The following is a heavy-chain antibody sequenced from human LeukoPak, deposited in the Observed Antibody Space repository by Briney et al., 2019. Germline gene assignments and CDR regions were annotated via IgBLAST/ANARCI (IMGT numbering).Heavy chain of an antibody. CDR1: GFTFSSYW. D-gene: IGHD2-2*02. CDR2: INSDGSST. Sequence: QPGGSLRLSCAASGFTFSSYWMHWVRQGPGKGLVLVSRINSDGSSTIYADSVKGRFTISRDNAKNTLSLQMNSLRAEDTAVYYCAREGGYCSSTSCYKYFDYWGQGTLVTVSS. J-gene: IGHJ4*02. CDR3: AREGGYCSSTSCYKYFDY. V-gene: IGHV3-74*01.